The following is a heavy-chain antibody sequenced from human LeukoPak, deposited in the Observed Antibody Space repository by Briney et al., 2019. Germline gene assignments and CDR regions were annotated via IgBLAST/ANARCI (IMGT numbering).Heavy chain of an antibody. V-gene: IGHV1-24*01. D-gene: IGHD4-17*01. J-gene: IGHJ5*02. CDR2: FDPEDGET. Sequence: GASVKVSCKVSGYTLTELSMHWVRQAPGKGLEWMGGFDPEDGETIYAQKFQGRVTMTEDTSTDTAYMELSSLRSEDTAVYYCARYDYGDHGSWFDPWGQGTLVTVSS. CDR1: GYTLTELS. CDR3: ARYDYGDHGSWFDP.